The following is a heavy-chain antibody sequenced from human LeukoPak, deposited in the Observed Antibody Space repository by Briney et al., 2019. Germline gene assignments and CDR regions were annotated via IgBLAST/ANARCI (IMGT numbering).Heavy chain of an antibody. D-gene: IGHD4-17*01. Sequence: GGSLRLSCAASGFIFSSFGMHWVRQAPGKGLEWVSFIRYDGSNKYYADSVKGRFTISRDNSKNTLYLQMNSPRAEDTAIYYCAKDRGDYTNWFDPWGQGTLVTVSS. V-gene: IGHV3-30*02. J-gene: IGHJ5*02. CDR2: IRYDGSNK. CDR3: AKDRGDYTNWFDP. CDR1: GFIFSSFG.